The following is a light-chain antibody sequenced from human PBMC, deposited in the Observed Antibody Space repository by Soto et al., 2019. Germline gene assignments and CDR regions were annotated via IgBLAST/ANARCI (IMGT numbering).Light chain of an antibody. V-gene: IGKV3-11*01. J-gene: IGKJ5*01. CDR3: QQRSNWPPAIT. CDR2: DAS. CDR1: QSVTTY. Sequence: EVLLTQSPATLSLSPGETATLFCRASQSVTTYLAWYQHKPGQPPRLLIYDASNRATGIPARFSGSGSGTDFTLTLSSLEPEDFAVYYWQQRSNWPPAITFGQGTRLEIK.